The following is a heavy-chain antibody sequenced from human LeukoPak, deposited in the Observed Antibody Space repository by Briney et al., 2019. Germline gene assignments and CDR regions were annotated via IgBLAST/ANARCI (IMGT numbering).Heavy chain of an antibody. D-gene: IGHD2-15*01. CDR3: ARAGGIPPFDY. V-gene: IGHV4-59*01. CDR1: GGSITSYY. J-gene: IGHJ4*02. CDR2: FYYSGSP. Sequence: SETLSLTCTVSGGSITSYYWSWIRQPPGKGLEWIGYFYYSGSPNYNPSLKSRVTISVDTSKNQFSLKLFSVTAADTALYYCARAGGIPPFDYWGQGTLVTVSS.